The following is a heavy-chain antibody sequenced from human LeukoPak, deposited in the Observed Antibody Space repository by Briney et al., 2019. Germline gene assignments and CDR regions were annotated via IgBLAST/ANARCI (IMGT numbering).Heavy chain of an antibody. D-gene: IGHD3-22*01. CDR3: ATARDNYDISGFSALEY. CDR1: GFTFRTYA. CDR2: IWYDGSNK. J-gene: IGHJ4*02. Sequence: GGSLRLSCSASGFTFRTYAMHWVRQAPVKGLDWVAVIWYDGSNKNYADSVKGRFTISRDNSKNTLYLLMDSLRAEDTGVYYCATARDNYDISGFSALEYWGQGTLVTVSS. V-gene: IGHV3-33*08.